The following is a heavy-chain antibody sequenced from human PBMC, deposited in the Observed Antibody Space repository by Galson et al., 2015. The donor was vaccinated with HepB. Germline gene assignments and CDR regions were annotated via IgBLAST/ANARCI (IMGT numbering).Heavy chain of an antibody. V-gene: IGHV4-39*01. D-gene: IGHD3-22*01. CDR2: LYFGGNT. J-gene: IGHJ3*01. CDR1: GGSIISAYY. CDR3: ARWLYDVGGDAFDV. Sequence: TLSLTCTVSGGSIISAYYWGWIRQSPAKGLEWIGSLYFGGNTYYTPSLKSRVTISRDNAKNSLFLQMNSLRVEDTAMYYCARWLYDVGGDAFDVWGQGTMVTVSS.